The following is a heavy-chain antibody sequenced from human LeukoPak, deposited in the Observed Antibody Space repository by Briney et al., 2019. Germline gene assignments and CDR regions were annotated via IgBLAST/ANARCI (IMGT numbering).Heavy chain of an antibody. Sequence: GESLKISCKGSGYGFTAYWIGWVRQMPGKGLELMGIIAPGDSDTRYNPAFQGQVTISGDKSISTAYLQWSSLKASDTAMYYCARGDCSGGSCHFDYWGQGTLVTVSS. CDR2: IAPGDSDT. J-gene: IGHJ4*02. CDR3: ARGDCSGGSCHFDY. CDR1: GYGFTAYW. V-gene: IGHV5-51*01. D-gene: IGHD2-15*01.